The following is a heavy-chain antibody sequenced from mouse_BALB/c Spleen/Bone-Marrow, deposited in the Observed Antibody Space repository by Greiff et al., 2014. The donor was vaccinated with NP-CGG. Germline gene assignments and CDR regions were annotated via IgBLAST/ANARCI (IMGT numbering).Heavy chain of an antibody. CDR3: ARSGKVRNAMDY. V-gene: IGHV1S137*01. CDR2: ISNYYGDA. J-gene: IGHJ4*01. Sequence: QVQLQQSGAELVRPGVSVKISCKGSGYTFTDYAMHWVKQSHAKSLEWIGLISNYYGDASYNQKFKGKATMTVDKSSSTDYMELDRRTSEESAIYYCARSGKVRNAMDYWGQGTSVTVS. D-gene: IGHD2-14*01. CDR1: GYTFTDYA.